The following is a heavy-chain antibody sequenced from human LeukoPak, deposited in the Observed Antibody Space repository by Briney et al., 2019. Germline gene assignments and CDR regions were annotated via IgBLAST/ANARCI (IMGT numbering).Heavy chain of an antibody. CDR3: ARLLAGEYDPFDI. D-gene: IGHD3-10*01. CDR1: GGSISPYY. Sequence: SETLSLTCTVSGGSISPYYWSWMRQAPGTGLEWIGNIFYRGSTNYNASLQSRVSISVDTSKNQFSLSLSPVTAADTAVYYCARLLAGEYDPFDIWGQGTMVTVS. J-gene: IGHJ3*02. CDR2: IFYRGST. V-gene: IGHV4-59*08.